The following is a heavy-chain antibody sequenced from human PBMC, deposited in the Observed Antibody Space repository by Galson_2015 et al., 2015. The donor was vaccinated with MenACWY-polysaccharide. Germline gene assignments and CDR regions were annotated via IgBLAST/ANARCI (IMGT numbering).Heavy chain of an antibody. CDR3: ARWTSRGDPDGYLDY. D-gene: IGHD2-21*01. CDR2: MNPNNGNT. J-gene: IGHJ4*01. Sequence: SVKVSCQASGYNFNSYDINWVRQATGQGLEWMGWMNPNNGNTGYAQKLQGRATMTRDTSINSACMKLSSLTSEDTAVYYCARWTSRGDPDGYLDYWGHGTLVTVSS. CDR1: GYNFNSYD. V-gene: IGHV1-8*01.